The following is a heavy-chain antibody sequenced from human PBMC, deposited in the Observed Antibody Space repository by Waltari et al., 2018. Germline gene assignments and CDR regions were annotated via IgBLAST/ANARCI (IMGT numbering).Heavy chain of an antibody. D-gene: IGHD5-18*01. V-gene: IGHV1-69-2*01. CDR2: VDPEDGET. Sequence: EVQLVQSGAEVKKPGESLKISCKGSGYTFTDYYMHWVQQAPGKGLEWMGRVDPEDGETIYAEKFQGRVTITADTSTDTAYMELSSLRSEDTAVYYCATDSGTAMDPGWGQGTLVTVSS. CDR1: GYTFTDYY. CDR3: ATDSGTAMDPG. J-gene: IGHJ4*02.